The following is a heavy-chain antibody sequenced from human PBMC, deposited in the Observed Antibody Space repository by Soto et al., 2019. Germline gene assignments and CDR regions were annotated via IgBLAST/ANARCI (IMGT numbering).Heavy chain of an antibody. V-gene: IGHV3-33*01. CDR2: IWYDGSNK. D-gene: IGHD1-1*01. CDR1: GFTFSSYG. Sequence: QVQLVESGGGVVQPGRSLRLSCAASGFTFSSYGMHWVRQAPGKGLEWVAVIWYDGSNKYYADSVKGRFTISRDNSKNTLYLQMNSLRGEDTAVYYCARDKGGREGRRNMRGTDYWGQGTLVTVSS. CDR3: ARDKGGREGRRNMRGTDY. J-gene: IGHJ4*02.